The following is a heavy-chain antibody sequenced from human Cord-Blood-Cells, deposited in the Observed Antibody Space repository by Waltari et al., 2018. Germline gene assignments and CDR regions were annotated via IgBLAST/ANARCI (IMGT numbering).Heavy chain of an antibody. CDR2: INPNSGGT. Sequence: QVQLVQSGAEVKKPGASVKVSCKASGYTFTGYYMHWVRQAPGQGLEWMGWINPNSGGTNYAQKFQGRVTMTRDTSISTAYMELSRLRSDDTAVYYCARDPEEQNWGTSPYWYFDLWGRGTLVTVSS. CDR3: ARDPEEQNWGTSPYWYFDL. D-gene: IGHD7-27*01. J-gene: IGHJ2*01. V-gene: IGHV1-2*02. CDR1: GYTFTGYY.